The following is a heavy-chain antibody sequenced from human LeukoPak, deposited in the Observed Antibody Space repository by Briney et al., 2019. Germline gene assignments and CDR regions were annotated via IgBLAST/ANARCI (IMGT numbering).Heavy chain of an antibody. J-gene: IGHJ4*02. D-gene: IGHD2-8*01. CDR1: GYTFTSYG. V-gene: IGHV1-18*01. CDR2: ISAYNGNT. CDR3: ARDAIGVAGLTIDY. Sequence: ASVKVSCKASGYTFTSYGISWVRQAPGQGLEWMGWISAYNGNTNYAQKLQGIVTMTTDTSTSTAYMELRSLRSDDTAVYYCARDAIGVAGLTIDYWGQGTLVTVSS.